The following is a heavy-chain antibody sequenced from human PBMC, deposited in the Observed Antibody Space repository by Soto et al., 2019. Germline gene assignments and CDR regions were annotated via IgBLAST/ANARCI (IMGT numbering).Heavy chain of an antibody. D-gene: IGHD1-26*01. Sequence: GGSLRLSCAASGFTFSSYSMNWVRQAPGKGLEWVSSISSSSSYIYYADSVKGRFTISRDNAKNSLYLQMNSLRAEDTAVYYCARDLSLDVLVGATTRVFDYWGQGTLVTVSS. J-gene: IGHJ4*02. CDR3: ARDLSLDVLVGATTRVFDY. CDR1: GFTFSSYS. CDR2: ISSSSSYI. V-gene: IGHV3-21*01.